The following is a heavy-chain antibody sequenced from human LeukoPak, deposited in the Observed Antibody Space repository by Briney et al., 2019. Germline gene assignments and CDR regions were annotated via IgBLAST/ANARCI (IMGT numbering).Heavy chain of an antibody. D-gene: IGHD6-13*01. V-gene: IGHV4-39*01. CDR2: IYYSGST. J-gene: IGHJ4*02. CDR1: GGSISSSSYF. Sequence: SETLSLTCAVSGGSISSSSYFWGWIRQPPGKGLEWIGSIYYSGSTYYNPSLKSRITISVDTSKNQFSLKLSSVTAADTAVYYCATRIAAAGTISYYLDYWGQGTLVTVSS. CDR3: ATRIAAAGTISYYLDY.